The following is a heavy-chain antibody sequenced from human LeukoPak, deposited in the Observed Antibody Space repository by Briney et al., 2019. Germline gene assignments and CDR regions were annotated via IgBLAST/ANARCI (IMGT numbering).Heavy chain of an antibody. CDR3: ARGRDGYSPTDY. CDR2: IYSGGST. J-gene: IGHJ4*02. V-gene: IGHV3-66*01. CDR1: GFTFSSYS. D-gene: IGHD5-24*01. Sequence: GGSLRLSCAASGFTFSSYSMNWVRQAPGKGLEWVSVIYSGGSTYYADSVKGRFTISRDNSKNTLYLQMNSLRAEDTAVYYCARGRDGYSPTDYWGQGTLVTVSS.